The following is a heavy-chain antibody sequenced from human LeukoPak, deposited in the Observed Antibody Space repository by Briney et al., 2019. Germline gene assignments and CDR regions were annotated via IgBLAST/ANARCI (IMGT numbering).Heavy chain of an antibody. Sequence: AASVKVSCKASGYTFTSHGISWVRQAPGQGLEWMGWISAYSGKTKYAEKFQGGVTMTTDTSTSIVYMELRSLRSDDTAVYYCAREVAGTAINWFDPWGQGTLVTVSS. CDR1: GYTFTSHG. J-gene: IGHJ5*02. D-gene: IGHD6-19*01. CDR3: AREVAGTAINWFDP. V-gene: IGHV1-18*04. CDR2: ISAYSGKT.